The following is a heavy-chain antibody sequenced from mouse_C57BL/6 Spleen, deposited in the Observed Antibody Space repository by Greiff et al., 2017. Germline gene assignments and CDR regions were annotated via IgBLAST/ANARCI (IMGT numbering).Heavy chain of an antibody. CDR1: GYTFTSYW. V-gene: IGHV1-50*01. Sequence: QVQLQQPGAELVKPGASVKLSCKASGYTFTSYWMQWVKQRPGQGLEWIGEIYPSDSYTNYNQKFKGKATLTVDTSSSTAYMQLSSLTSEDSAVYYCARNYGSSYAMDYWGQGTSVTVSS. J-gene: IGHJ4*01. CDR2: IYPSDSYT. D-gene: IGHD1-1*01. CDR3: ARNYGSSYAMDY.